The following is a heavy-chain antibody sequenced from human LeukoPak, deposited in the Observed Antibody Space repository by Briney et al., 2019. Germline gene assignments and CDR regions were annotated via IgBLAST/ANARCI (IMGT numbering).Heavy chain of an antibody. D-gene: IGHD2-2*01. V-gene: IGHV4-59*08. CDR2: IYYSGST. Sequence: SETLSLTCTVSGGSISSYYWSWIRRPPGKGLEWIGYIYYSGSTNYNPSLKSRVTVSVDTSKNQFSLKLSSVTAADTAVYYCARHKGVYCSSTSCYFSDAFDIWGQGTMVTVSS. CDR1: GGSISSYY. CDR3: ARHKGVYCSSTSCYFSDAFDI. J-gene: IGHJ3*02.